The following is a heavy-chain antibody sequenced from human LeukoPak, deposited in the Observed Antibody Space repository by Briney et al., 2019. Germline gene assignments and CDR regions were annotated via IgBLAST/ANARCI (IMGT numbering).Heavy chain of an antibody. CDR1: GGTFSSYA. V-gene: IGHV1-69*13. CDR3: ARSGRVMPRWFEP. D-gene: IGHD2-2*01. J-gene: IGHJ5*02. Sequence: ASVKVSCKASGGTFSSYAISWVRQAPGQGLEWMGGIIPIFGTANYAQKFQGRVTITADESTSTAYMELSSLRSEDTAVYYCARSGRVMPRWFEPWGQGTLVTVSS. CDR2: IIPIFGTA.